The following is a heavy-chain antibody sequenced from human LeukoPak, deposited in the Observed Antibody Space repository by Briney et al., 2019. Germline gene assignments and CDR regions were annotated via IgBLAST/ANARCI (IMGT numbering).Heavy chain of an antibody. V-gene: IGHV1-2*02. CDR1: AYTFTGYY. J-gene: IGHJ4*02. CDR2: INPNSGGT. D-gene: IGHD5-12*01. CDR3: ARVEGDSGYELIDY. Sequence: ASVKVSCKASAYTFTGYYMHWVRQAPGQGLEWMGWINPNSGGTNYAQKFQGRVTMTGDTSIGTAYMELYSLRSDDTAVYYCARVEGDSGYELIDYWGQGTLVTVSS.